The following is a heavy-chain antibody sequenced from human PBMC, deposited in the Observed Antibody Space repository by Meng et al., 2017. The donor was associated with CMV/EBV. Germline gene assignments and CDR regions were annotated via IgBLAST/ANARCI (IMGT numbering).Heavy chain of an antibody. V-gene: IGHV4-39*07. CDR1: IRSSRYY. J-gene: IGHJ4*02. CDR3: ASGNYDFWSGYSTGIDY. CDR2: IYYSGGT. Sequence: IRSSRYYWGLVLQPTGKGLEWIGSIYYSGGTYYKPSLKSRVTISVDTSKNQFSLKLSSVTAADTAVYYCASGNYDFWSGYSTGIDYWGQGTLVTVSS. D-gene: IGHD3-3*01.